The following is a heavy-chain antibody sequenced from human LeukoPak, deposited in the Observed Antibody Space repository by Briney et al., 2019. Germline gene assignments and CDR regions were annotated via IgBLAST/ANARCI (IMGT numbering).Heavy chain of an antibody. Sequence: SVKVSCKASGGSFNTHGISWVRQAPGQGLEWMGRIIPIFSTTTYAQKFQGRVTITAGKSTSTAYMEVSSLRSEDTAVYYCARARNYCESTTCYNHFDDWGQGTLVTVSS. J-gene: IGHJ4*02. CDR2: IIPIFSTT. V-gene: IGHV1-69*06. D-gene: IGHD2-2*02. CDR3: ARARNYCESTTCYNHFDD. CDR1: GGSFNTHG.